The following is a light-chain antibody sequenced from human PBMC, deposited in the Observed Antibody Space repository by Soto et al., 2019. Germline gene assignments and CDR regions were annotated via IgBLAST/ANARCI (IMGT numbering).Light chain of an antibody. CDR1: QSVGGN. V-gene: IGKV3-15*01. Sequence: DIVMTQSPATLSVSPGERVTLSCRASQSVGGNVAWYQQRPGQAPRLLISGASTRATGIPARFSGSGSGTEFTLTMSSLQSEDFAVYHCQQYHDWLPLPFGGGTTVEIK. CDR3: QQYHDWLPLP. J-gene: IGKJ4*01. CDR2: GAS.